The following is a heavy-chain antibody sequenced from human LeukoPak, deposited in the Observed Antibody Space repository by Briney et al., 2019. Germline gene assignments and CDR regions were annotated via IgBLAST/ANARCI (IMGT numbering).Heavy chain of an antibody. J-gene: IGHJ6*03. Sequence: PGGSLRLSCAASGFTFSSYAMSWVRQAPGKGLEWVSGINWNGGSTGYADSVKGRFTISRDNAKNSLYLQMNSLRAEDTALYYCARALAALAYYYMDVWGKGTTVTVSS. V-gene: IGHV3-20*04. CDR1: GFTFSSYA. D-gene: IGHD6-25*01. CDR2: INWNGGST. CDR3: ARALAALAYYYMDV.